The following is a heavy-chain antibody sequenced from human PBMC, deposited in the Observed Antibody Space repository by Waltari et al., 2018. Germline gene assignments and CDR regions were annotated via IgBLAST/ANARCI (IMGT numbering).Heavy chain of an antibody. Sequence: EVQLVESGGGLVQPGGSLRLSCAACGFTFSSYDMHWVRQATGKGLEWVSAIGTAGDTYYPGSVKGQFTISRENAKNSLYLQMNSLRAGDTAVYYCALRWPIGRHIAAAPFDYWGQGTLVTVSS. CDR1: GFTFSSYD. V-gene: IGHV3-13*03. J-gene: IGHJ4*02. D-gene: IGHD6-13*01. CDR3: ALRWPIGRHIAAAPFDY. CDR2: IGTAGDT.